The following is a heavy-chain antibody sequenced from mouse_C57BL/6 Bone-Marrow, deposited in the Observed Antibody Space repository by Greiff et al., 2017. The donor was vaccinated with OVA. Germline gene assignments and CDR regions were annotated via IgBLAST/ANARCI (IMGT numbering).Heavy chain of an antibody. D-gene: IGHD1-1*01. CDR1: GYTFTEYT. V-gene: IGHV1-62-2*01. J-gene: IGHJ3*01. Sequence: QVQLKQSGAELVKPGASVKLSCKASGYTFTEYTIHWVKQRSGQGLEWIGWFYPGSGSIKYNEKFKDKATLTADKSSSTAYMELSRLTSEDSAVYFCAGDDLVYGSSPAWFAYWGQATLVTVAA. CDR2: FYPGSGSI. CDR3: AGDDLVYGSSPAWFAY.